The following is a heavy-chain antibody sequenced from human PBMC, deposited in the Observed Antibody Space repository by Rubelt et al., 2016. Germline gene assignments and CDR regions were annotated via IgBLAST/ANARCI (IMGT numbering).Heavy chain of an antibody. Sequence: QVQLVQSGAEVKKPGASVKVSCKASGYTFTSYYMHWVRQAPGQGLEWMGIINPSGGSTSYAQKFQGRVTMTRDTSTGTVYMELSSLRSEDTAVYYGARAASTVTTLLDLGYWGQGTLVTVSS. CDR1: GYTFTSYY. J-gene: IGHJ4*02. CDR3: ARAASTVTTLLDLGY. V-gene: IGHV1-46*01. D-gene: IGHD4-17*01. CDR2: INPSGGST.